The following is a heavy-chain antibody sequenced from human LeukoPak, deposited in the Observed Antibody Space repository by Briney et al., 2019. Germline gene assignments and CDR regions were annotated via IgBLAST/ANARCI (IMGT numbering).Heavy chain of an antibody. J-gene: IGHJ4*02. D-gene: IGHD5-24*01. Sequence: GGSLRLSCAASGFTFSSYWMSWVRQAPGKGLEWVANIKQDGSEKYYVDSVKGRFTISRDNAKNSLYLQMNSLRAEDTAVYYCARDPNGWLHSHFDYWGQGTLVTVSS. CDR1: GFTFSSYW. V-gene: IGHV3-7*01. CDR3: ARDPNGWLHSHFDY. CDR2: IKQDGSEK.